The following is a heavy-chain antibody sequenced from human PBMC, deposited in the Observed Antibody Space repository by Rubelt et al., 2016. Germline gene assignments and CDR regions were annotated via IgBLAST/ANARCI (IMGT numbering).Heavy chain of an antibody. V-gene: IGHV4-61*01. CDR1: GGSVSSGSYY. Sequence: QLQLQESGPGLVKPSETLSLTCTVSGGSVSSGSYYWSWIRQPPGKGLEWLGYIYYSGSTNYNPSLNVRVTSAVDTSKNQFSLKLSSVTAADTAVYYCARQALEPWVPAAMEDWGQGTLVTVSS. D-gene: IGHD2-2*01. CDR2: IYYSGST. CDR3: ARQALEPWVPAAMED. J-gene: IGHJ4*02.